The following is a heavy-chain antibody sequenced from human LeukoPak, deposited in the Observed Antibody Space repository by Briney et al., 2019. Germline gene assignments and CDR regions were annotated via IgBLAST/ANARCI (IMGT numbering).Heavy chain of an antibody. D-gene: IGHD6-13*01. J-gene: IGHJ4*02. CDR1: GFTFSGYG. CDR3: ARDFLPGNSWYSGY. Sequence: PGKSLRLSCATSGFTFSGYGMHWVRQAPGKGLEWVSSISSSSSYIYYADSVKGRFTISRDNARNSLYLQMNSLRAEDTAVYYCARDFLPGNSWYSGYWGQGILVTVSS. V-gene: IGHV3-21*01. CDR2: ISSSSSYI.